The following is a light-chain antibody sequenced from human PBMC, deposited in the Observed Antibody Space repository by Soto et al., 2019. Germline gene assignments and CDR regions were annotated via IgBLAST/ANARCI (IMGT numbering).Light chain of an antibody. J-gene: IGKJ2*01. V-gene: IGKV1-39*01. CDR1: QSISSY. CDR3: QQSYSTPMYT. Sequence: DIQMTQSPSALSASVGDRVTITCRASQSISSYLNWYQQKPGKAPKLLIYAASSLQSGVPSRFSGSGSGKDFTLTISSLQPEDFANYYCQQSYSTPMYTFGQGTK. CDR2: AAS.